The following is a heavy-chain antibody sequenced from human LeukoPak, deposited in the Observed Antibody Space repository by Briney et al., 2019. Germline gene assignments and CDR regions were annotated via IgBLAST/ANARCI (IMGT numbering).Heavy chain of an antibody. CDR2: IYSSGST. CDR1: GGSISSGSNY. V-gene: IGHV4-61*02. Sequence: SETLSLTCTVSGGSISSGSNYWSWIRQPAGKGLEWIGRIYSSGSTDYNPSLKSRVTISVDTSKNQFSLKLSSVIAADTAIYYCAREEYRSSPRWFDPWGQGTLVTVSS. D-gene: IGHD6-6*01. J-gene: IGHJ5*02. CDR3: AREEYRSSPRWFDP.